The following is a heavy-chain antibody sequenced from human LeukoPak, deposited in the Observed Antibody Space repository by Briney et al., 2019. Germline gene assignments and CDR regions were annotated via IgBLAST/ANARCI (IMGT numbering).Heavy chain of an antibody. D-gene: IGHD2-8*02. CDR2: IYYSGST. J-gene: IGHJ4*02. Sequence: SETLSLTCAVYGGSFSGYYWSWIRQPPGKGLEWIGYIYYSGSTYYNPSLKSRVTISVDTSKNQFSLKLSSVTAADTAVYYCARRIDTVLDYWGQGTLVTVSS. V-gene: IGHV4-30-4*08. CDR1: GGSFSGYY. CDR3: ARRIDTVLDY.